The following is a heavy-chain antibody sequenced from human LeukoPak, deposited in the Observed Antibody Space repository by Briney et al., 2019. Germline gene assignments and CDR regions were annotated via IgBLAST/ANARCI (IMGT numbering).Heavy chain of an antibody. CDR3: AKFLPTHIVVANYYFDY. J-gene: IGHJ4*02. Sequence: GGSLRLSCAASGFTFSSYAMSWVRQAPGKGLEWVSAISGSGGSTYYADSVRGRVTLSRDNSKNKMYLQMNSLRAEDTAVYYCAKFLPTHIVVANYYFDYWGQGTLVTVSS. V-gene: IGHV3-23*01. D-gene: IGHD2-21*01. CDR2: ISGSGGST. CDR1: GFTFSSYA.